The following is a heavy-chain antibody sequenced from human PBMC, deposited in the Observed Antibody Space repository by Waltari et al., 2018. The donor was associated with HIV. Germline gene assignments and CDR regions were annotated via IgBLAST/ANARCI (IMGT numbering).Heavy chain of an antibody. CDR1: GFIFSDYY. Sequence: QVHLVESGGGLVRPGGSLRLSCAASGFIFSDYYMCWIRQAPGKGLEGISSINTGGSTTYYEDSVKGRFTISRDNAKNSLLLQMDNLRGDDAAVYYCARSRHGGYNYPTYFDYWGQGSLVTVSS. V-gene: IGHV3-11*01. D-gene: IGHD5-12*01. J-gene: IGHJ4*02. CDR3: ARSRHGGYNYPTYFDY. CDR2: INTGGSTT.